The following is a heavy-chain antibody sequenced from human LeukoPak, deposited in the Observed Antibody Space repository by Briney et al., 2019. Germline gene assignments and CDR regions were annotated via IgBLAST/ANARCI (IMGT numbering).Heavy chain of an antibody. Sequence: GGSLRLSCAASGFTFSSYGMHWVRQAPGKGLEWVAVISYDGSNKYYADSVKGRFTISRDNSKNTLYLQMNSLRAEDTAVYYCAKDKRRSGSYWDAFDIWGQGTMVTVSS. V-gene: IGHV3-30*18. J-gene: IGHJ3*02. CDR2: ISYDGSNK. D-gene: IGHD1-26*01. CDR1: GFTFSSYG. CDR3: AKDKRRSGSYWDAFDI.